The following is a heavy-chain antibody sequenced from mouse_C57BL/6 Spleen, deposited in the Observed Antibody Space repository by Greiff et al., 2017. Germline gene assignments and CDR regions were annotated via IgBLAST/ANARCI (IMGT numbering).Heavy chain of an antibody. CDR1: GFTFSDYG. V-gene: IGHV5-17*01. D-gene: IGHD1-1*01. J-gene: IGHJ4*01. CDR3: ARRTTEAMDY. Sequence: EVKLVESGGGLVKPGGSLKLSCAASGFTFSDYGMHWVRQAPEKGLEWVAYISSGSSTIYYADTVTGRFTISRDNAKNTLFLQMTSLRSEDTAMYYCARRTTEAMDYWGQGTSVTVSS. CDR2: ISSGSSTI.